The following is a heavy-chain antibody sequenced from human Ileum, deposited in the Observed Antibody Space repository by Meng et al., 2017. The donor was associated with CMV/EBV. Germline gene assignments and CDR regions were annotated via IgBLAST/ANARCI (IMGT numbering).Heavy chain of an antibody. Sequence: GSVSLGSYYWSWIRQPPGKGLEWIGYIYYSGSTNYNPSLKSRVTISVDTSKNQFSLKLSSVTAADTAVYYCARDRGCSSTSCYYFDYWGQGTLVTVS. CDR3: ARDRGCSSTSCYYFDY. D-gene: IGHD2-2*01. J-gene: IGHJ4*02. V-gene: IGHV4-61*01. CDR2: IYYSGST. CDR1: GSVSLGSYY.